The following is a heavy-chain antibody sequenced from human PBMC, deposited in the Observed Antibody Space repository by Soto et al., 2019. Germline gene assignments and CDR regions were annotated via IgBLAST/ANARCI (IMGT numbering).Heavy chain of an antibody. CDR1: GFAFSSAW. Sequence: GGSLRLSCAASGFAFSSAWMSWVRQAPGKGLEWVGRLKSEAAAGTTDYAAHVKCRSTITRDDSKNTLYLQMNSLTAVDTAVYYCTYDSTLGDYWGLGTLVTV. CDR3: TYDSTLGDY. V-gene: IGHV3-15*01. D-gene: IGHD3-22*01. J-gene: IGHJ4*02. CDR2: LKSEAAAGTT.